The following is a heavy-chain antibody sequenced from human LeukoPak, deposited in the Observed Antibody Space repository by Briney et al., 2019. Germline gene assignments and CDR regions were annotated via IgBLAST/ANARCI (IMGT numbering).Heavy chain of an antibody. V-gene: IGHV3-9*01. D-gene: IGHD6-13*01. J-gene: IGHJ4*02. CDR3: AKGGEAAGDFDY. CDR2: ISWNSGAI. CDR1: GFTFDDYA. Sequence: PGRSLRLSCAASGFTFDDYAMHWVRQAPGKGLEWVSGISWNSGAIGYADSVKGRFTISRDNAKNSLYLQMNSLRAEDTALYYCAKGGEAAGDFDYWGQGTLVTVSS.